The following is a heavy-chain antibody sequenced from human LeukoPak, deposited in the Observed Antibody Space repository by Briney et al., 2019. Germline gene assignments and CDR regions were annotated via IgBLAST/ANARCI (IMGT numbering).Heavy chain of an antibody. CDR2: IYYSGST. D-gene: IGHD5-24*01. CDR1: GGSISSDYSY. CDR3: ARIPLGPDGYNSR. V-gene: IGHV4-31*03. Sequence: ASETLSLTCTVSGGSISSDYSYWSWIRQHPGKGLEWIGYIYYSGSTYYNPSLKSRVTISVDTSKNQFSLKLSSVTAADTAVYYCARIPLGPDGYNSRWGQGTLVTVSS. J-gene: IGHJ4*02.